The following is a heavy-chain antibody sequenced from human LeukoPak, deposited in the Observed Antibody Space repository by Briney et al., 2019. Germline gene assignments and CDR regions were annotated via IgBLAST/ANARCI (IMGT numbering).Heavy chain of an antibody. CDR3: ARDDMVAGTDEYFQH. J-gene: IGHJ1*01. D-gene: IGHD6-19*01. CDR1: GFTFSSYA. CDR2: ISYDGSNK. Sequence: GRSLRLSCAASGFTFSSYAMHWVRQAPGKGLEWVAVISYDGSNKYYADSVKGRFTISRDNSKNTLYLQMNSLRAEDTAVYYCARDDMVAGTDEYFQHWGQGTLVTVSS. V-gene: IGHV3-30-3*01.